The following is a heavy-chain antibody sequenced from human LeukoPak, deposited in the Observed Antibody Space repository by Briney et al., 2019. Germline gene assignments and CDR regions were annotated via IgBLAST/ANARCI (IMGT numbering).Heavy chain of an antibody. Sequence: PSETLSLTCNVSGDSISSSSYYWAWIRQPPGKGLEWIGSIYYTGSTYYHPTLKSRVTLSIDTSKNQFSLRLSSVTAADTAVYFCARDRFGSGWYFFPWGQGTLVTVSS. V-gene: IGHV4-39*07. CDR2: IYYTGST. D-gene: IGHD6-19*01. CDR3: ARDRFGSGWYFFP. CDR1: GDSISSSSYY. J-gene: IGHJ5*02.